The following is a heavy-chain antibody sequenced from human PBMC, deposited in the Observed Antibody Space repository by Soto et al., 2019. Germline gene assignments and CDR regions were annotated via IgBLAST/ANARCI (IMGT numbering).Heavy chain of an antibody. CDR2: INAGNGNT. J-gene: IGHJ4*02. D-gene: IGHD2-21*02. CDR1: VYTFTSYA. CDR3: ARSIVVVTAADY. V-gene: IGHV1-3*01. Sequence: ASVKVSCTASVYTFTSYAMHWVRQAPGQRLEWMGWINAGNGNTKYSQKFQGRVTITRDTSASTSYMELSSLRSEDTAVYYCARSIVVVTAADYWGQGTLVTVSS.